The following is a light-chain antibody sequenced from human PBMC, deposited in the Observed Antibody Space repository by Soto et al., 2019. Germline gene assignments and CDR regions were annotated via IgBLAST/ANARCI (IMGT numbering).Light chain of an antibody. CDR3: SSYTISSTSLV. CDR1: SNDIGGYNY. CDR2: DVT. Sequence: QSALTQPASVSGSPGQSITISCTGTSNDIGGYNYVSWYQQHPGKAPKLIIYDVTNRPSGVSNRFSGAKSGNTASLTISGLQADEDDDYYCSSYTISSTSLVFGGGTQVTVL. J-gene: IGLJ2*01. V-gene: IGLV2-14*01.